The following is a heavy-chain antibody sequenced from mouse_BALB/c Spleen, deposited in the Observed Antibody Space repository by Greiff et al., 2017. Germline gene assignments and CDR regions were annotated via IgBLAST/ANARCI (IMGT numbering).Heavy chain of an antibody. V-gene: IGHV1-7*01. CDR2: INPSTGYT. J-gene: IGHJ2*01. D-gene: IGHD3-2*02. CDR1: GYTFTSYW. Sequence: QVQLQQSGAELAKPGASVKMSCKASGYTFTSYWMHWVKQRPGQGLEWIGYINPSTGYTEYNQKFKDKATLTADKSSSTAYMQLSSLTSEDSAVYYCAREAGEGYFDYWGQGTTLTVSS. CDR3: AREAGEGYFDY.